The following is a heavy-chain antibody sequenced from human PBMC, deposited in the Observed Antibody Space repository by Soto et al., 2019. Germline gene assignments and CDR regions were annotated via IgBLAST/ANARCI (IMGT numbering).Heavy chain of an antibody. CDR1: GGSISSGGYS. V-gene: IGHV4-30-2*01. CDR2: NYHSGTT. CDR3: ARAHYGDYGYGMDV. J-gene: IGHJ6*02. D-gene: IGHD4-17*01. Sequence: QLQLQESGSGLVKPSQTLSLTCAVSGGSISSGGYSWSWIRQPPGKGLEWIGYNYHSGTTYYHPSLKSRVTKSVDRSKNQSSLKLSSVTAADTAVYYCARAHYGDYGYGMDVWGQGTTVTVSS.